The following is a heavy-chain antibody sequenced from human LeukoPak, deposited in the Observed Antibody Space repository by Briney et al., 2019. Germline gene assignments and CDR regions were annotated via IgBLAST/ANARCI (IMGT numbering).Heavy chain of an antibody. CDR2: ISGSDGST. CDR3: AKDNPMYSSSSDF. CDR1: GFTLSNYA. Sequence: GGSLRLSCAASGFTLSNYAMSWVRQAPGKGLEWVSTISGSDGSTYYADSVKGRFTISRDNSKNTLYLQMNSLRAEDTAIYYCAKDNPMYSSSSDFWGQGTLVTVSS. V-gene: IGHV3-23*01. D-gene: IGHD6-6*01. J-gene: IGHJ4*02.